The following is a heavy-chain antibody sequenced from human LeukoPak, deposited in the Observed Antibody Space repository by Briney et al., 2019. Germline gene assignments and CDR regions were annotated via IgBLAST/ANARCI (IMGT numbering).Heavy chain of an antibody. D-gene: IGHD3-22*01. Sequence: GSLRLSCAASGFTFSSYAMHWVRQAPGKGLEWVAVISYDGSNKYYTDSVKGRFTISRDNSKNTLYLQMNRLRAEDTAVYYCAREGLYYDRRRSYYYYGMDVWGQGTTVTVSS. CDR2: ISYDGSNK. CDR3: AREGLYYDRRRSYYYYGMDV. CDR1: GFTFSSYA. J-gene: IGHJ6*02. V-gene: IGHV3-30-3*01.